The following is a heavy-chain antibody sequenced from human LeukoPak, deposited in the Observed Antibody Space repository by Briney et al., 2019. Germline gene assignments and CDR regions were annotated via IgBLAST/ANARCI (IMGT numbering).Heavy chain of an antibody. Sequence: GGSLKLSCAASGFIFSGSLMHWVRQASGKGLEWVGRIKSKANSYATAYAASVKGRFTISRDDSKNTAYLQMNSLRAEDTAVYYCARYGNSFDYWGQGTLVTVSS. CDR3: ARYGNSFDY. D-gene: IGHD1/OR15-1a*01. V-gene: IGHV3-73*01. CDR2: IKSKANSYAT. CDR1: GFIFSGSL. J-gene: IGHJ4*02.